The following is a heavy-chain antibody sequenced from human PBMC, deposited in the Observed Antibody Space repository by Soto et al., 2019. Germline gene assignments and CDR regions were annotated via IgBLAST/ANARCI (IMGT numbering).Heavy chain of an antibody. J-gene: IGHJ6*03. CDR1: GFTFGDYV. Sequence: GGSLRLSCTASGFTFGDYVMSWFRQAPGKGLEWVGFIRSKAYGGTTEYAASVKGRFTISRDDSKSIAYLQMNSLKTEDTAVYYCTRDLTYDFWSGYKGIYYYYYMDVWGKGTTVTVSS. V-gene: IGHV3-49*03. CDR3: TRDLTYDFWSGYKGIYYYYYMDV. CDR2: IRSKAYGGTT. D-gene: IGHD3-3*01.